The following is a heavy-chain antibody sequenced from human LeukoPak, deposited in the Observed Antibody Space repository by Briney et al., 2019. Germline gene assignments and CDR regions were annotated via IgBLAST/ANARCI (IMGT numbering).Heavy chain of an antibody. J-gene: IGHJ6*03. D-gene: IGHD6-13*01. CDR1: GYTFTSDD. CDR3: ARGEESSSWYYYYYYMDV. V-gene: IGHV1-8*01. CDR2: MNPNSGNT. Sequence: ASVKVSCKASGYTFTSDDINWVRQATGQGLEWMGWMNPNSGNTGYAQKFQGRVTMTRNTSISTAYMGLSSLRSEDTAVYYCARGEESSSWYYYYYYMDVWGKGTTVTVSS.